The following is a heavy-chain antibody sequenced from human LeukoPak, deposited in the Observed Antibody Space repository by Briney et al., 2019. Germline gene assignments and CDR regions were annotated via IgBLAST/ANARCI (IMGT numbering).Heavy chain of an antibody. CDR3: ARRGGYFGGGLNL. D-gene: IGHD2-21*01. J-gene: IGHJ4*02. CDR2: INYSGTT. Sequence: SETLSLTCAVYGGSFGGYFWSWIRQPPGKGLEWIGEINYSGTTNCNPSLKSRVTMSIDTSQNHFSLRLSSVTAADTAVYYCARRGGYFGGGLNLWGQGSLVTVSS. V-gene: IGHV4-34*01. CDR1: GGSFGGYF.